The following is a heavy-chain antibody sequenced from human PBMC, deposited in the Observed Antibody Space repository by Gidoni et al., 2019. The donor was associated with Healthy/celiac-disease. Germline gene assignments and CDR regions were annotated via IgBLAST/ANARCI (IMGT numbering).Heavy chain of an antibody. J-gene: IGHJ4*02. CDR2: ISGSGGST. D-gene: IGHD3-22*01. CDR1: GFTFSSYA. CDR3: AKGESITMIVVVTGVGDYFDY. V-gene: IGHV3-23*01. Sequence: FVQPEGSLSLSCAASGFTFSSYAMSWVRQAPGKGLEWVSAISGSGGSTYYADSVKGRFTISRDNSKNTLYLQMNSLRAEDTAVYYCAKGESITMIVVVTGVGDYFDYWGQGTLVTVSS.